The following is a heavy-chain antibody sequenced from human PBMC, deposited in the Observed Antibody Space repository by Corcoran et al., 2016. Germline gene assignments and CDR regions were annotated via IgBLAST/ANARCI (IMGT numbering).Heavy chain of an antibody. CDR2: IYHRGST. V-gene: IGHV4-38-2*02. CDR1: GSSISSGYY. J-gene: IGHJ3*02. D-gene: IGHD2-8*02. Sequence: QVLLQESGPGLVKPSETLSLTCTVSGSSISSGYYWGWIRQPPGKGLGWIGSIYHRGSTYSNPSLRSRVTISVDTSKNQFSLKLSHVTAADTAVYDCARDLRGGVKPGAFDIWGQGRMVTGSS. CDR3: ARDLRGGVKPGAFDI.